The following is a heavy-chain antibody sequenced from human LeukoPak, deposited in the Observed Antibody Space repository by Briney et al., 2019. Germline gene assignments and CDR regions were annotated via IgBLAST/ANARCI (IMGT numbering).Heavy chain of an antibody. J-gene: IGHJ4*02. CDR3: ASPSDYSFF. Sequence: PSETLSLTCAVSGYSLGSDYYWGWIRQPPGKGLEWIGSIYHTGTTYYNPSLKSRVTISLDTSKNQFSLRLSSVTAADTAVYYCASPSDYSFFWGQGILVTVSS. D-gene: IGHD4-11*01. CDR2: IYHTGTT. V-gene: IGHV4-38-2*01. CDR1: GYSLGSDYY.